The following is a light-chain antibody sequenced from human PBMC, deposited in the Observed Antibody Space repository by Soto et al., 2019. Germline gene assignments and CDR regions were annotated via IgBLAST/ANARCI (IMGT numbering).Light chain of an antibody. CDR3: QSYDRSLSGYV. J-gene: IGLJ1*01. CDR1: SSNIGAGYD. V-gene: IGLV1-40*01. Sequence: QSVLTQPPSVSGAPGQRVTISCTGSSSNIGAGYDVHWYQQVPGTAPKLLIYDTYNRPSGVPDRISGSKSGTSASLAITGLQAEDEAGYYCQSYDRSLSGYVFGTGTKVTVL. CDR2: DTY.